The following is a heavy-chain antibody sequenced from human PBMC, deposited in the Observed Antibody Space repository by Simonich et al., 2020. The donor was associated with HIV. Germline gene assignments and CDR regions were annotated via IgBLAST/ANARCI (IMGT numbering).Heavy chain of an antibody. CDR3: ARRHPTTVTTPYFDY. Sequence: QVQLQQWGAGLLKPSETLSLTCAVYGGSFSGYYWSWIRQPPGKGLEWNGEINHSGSTNYNPSLKSRVTISVDTSKTQFSLKLSSVTAADTAVYYCARRHPTTVTTPYFDYWGQGTLVTVSS. V-gene: IGHV4-34*01. J-gene: IGHJ4*02. D-gene: IGHD4-17*01. CDR2: INHSGST. CDR1: GGSFSGYY.